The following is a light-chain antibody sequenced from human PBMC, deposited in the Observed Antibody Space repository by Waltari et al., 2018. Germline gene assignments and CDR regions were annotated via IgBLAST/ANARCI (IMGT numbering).Light chain of an antibody. V-gene: IGKV2-40*01. CDR1: QSLLDSEDGSTY. Sequence: DIVMTQTQFSLSVTLGEPASISCTSSQSLLDSEDGSTYLDWYLEKPGQSPQLLIYEVSIRASGVPDRFSGSGSDTDFTLKISRVEAEDVGVYYCLQGIEYPTFGQGTKVEIK. CDR2: EVS. CDR3: LQGIEYPT. J-gene: IGKJ1*01.